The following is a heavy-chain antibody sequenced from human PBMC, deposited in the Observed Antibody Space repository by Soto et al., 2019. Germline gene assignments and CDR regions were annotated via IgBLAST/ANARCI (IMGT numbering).Heavy chain of an antibody. V-gene: IGHV4-34*01. CDR3: ARGLFYGRWPQLRSRYFDY. CDR2: INHSGST. J-gene: IGHJ4*02. D-gene: IGHD5-12*01. Sequence: SETLSLTCAVYGGSFSGYYWSWIRQPPGKGLEWIGEINHSGSTNYNPSLKSRVTISVDTSKNQFSLKLSSVTAADTAVYYCARGLFYGRWPQLRSRYFDYWGQGTLVTVSS. CDR1: GGSFSGYY.